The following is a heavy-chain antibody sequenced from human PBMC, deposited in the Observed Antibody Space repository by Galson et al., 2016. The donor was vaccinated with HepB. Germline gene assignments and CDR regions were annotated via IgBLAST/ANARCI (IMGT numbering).Heavy chain of an antibody. V-gene: IGHV4-39*01. CDR1: GGSISTSTYF. CDR2: IYYTGTT. CDR3: AGGRRQHLLSRRLPHSRWFDP. D-gene: IGHD6-13*01. J-gene: IGHJ5*02. Sequence: ETLSLTCSVSGGSISTSTYFWVWFRQPPGKGLERIGSIYYTGTTYYNPSLKSRLTISVDTSKNQFSLRLTSVTVADSAVYFCAGGRRQHLLSRRLPHSRWFDPWGQGTLVTVSS.